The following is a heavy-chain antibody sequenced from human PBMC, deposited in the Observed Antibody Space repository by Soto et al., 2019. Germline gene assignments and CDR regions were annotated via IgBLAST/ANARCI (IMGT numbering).Heavy chain of an antibody. CDR1: GFTFDDYS. CDR3: ARLYSSSYFYFDY. J-gene: IGHJ4*02. CDR2: INWNGVST. Sequence: EVQLVESGGRVVRPGGSLSLSCADSGFTFDDYSMTWVRQTPGKGLEWGSDINWNGVSTGYADYVRGRFTISGDNAKNSLYLQMNSLRADDTALYDCARLYSSSYFYFDYWGQGTLVTVSS. D-gene: IGHD6-13*01. V-gene: IGHV3-20*01.